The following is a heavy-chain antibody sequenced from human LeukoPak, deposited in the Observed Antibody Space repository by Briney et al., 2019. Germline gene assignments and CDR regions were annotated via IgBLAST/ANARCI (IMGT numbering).Heavy chain of an antibody. D-gene: IGHD4-17*01. V-gene: IGHV4-59*01. CDR2: IYYTGST. CDR3: ASPGPAYGDYAYAF. Sequence: SETLSLTCTVSGGSIRSYYWSWIRQPPGKGLEWIGYIYYTGSTVYSHSLKSRVTMSLDTAKNQFSLRLNSVTAADAAVYFCASPGPAYGDYAYAFWGQGTLVTVSS. J-gene: IGHJ4*02. CDR1: GGSIRSYY.